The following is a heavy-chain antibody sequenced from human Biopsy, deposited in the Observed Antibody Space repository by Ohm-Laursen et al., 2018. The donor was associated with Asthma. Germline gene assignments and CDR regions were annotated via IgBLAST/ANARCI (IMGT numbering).Heavy chain of an antibody. D-gene: IGHD3-10*01. V-gene: IGHV1-18*01. CDR1: GYTFNNAG. CDR2: ISVYNGNT. CDR3: ARAVDYSHYYGIDV. J-gene: IGHJ6*02. Sequence: ASVKVSCKPSGYTFNNAGITWVRQAPGQGLEWMGWISVYNGNTKVAQKLQDRVTMITDTSTSTAYMELRSLRSDDTAVYFCARAVDYSHYYGIDVWGQGTTVTVS.